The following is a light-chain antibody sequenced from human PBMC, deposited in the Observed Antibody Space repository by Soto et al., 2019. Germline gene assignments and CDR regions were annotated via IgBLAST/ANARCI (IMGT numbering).Light chain of an antibody. J-gene: IGLJ1*01. CDR1: SSNIGAGYD. CDR3: QSYDSSLSGSYV. V-gene: IGLV1-40*01. Sequence: QSVLTQPPSVSGAPGQRVTISCTGSSSNIGAGYDVHWYQRLPGTAPKVLIYNNNNRPSGVPDRCSGSKSGTSASLAITGLQAEDEADYYCQSYDSSLSGSYVFGTGTQLTVL. CDR2: NNN.